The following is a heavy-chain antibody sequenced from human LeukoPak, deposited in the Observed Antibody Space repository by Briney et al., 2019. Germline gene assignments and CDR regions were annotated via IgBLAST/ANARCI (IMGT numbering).Heavy chain of an antibody. J-gene: IGHJ5*02. Sequence: HPGGSLRLSCAASGFTFSSYAMSWVRQAPGKGLEWVSAIRGSGGSTYYADSVKGRFTISRDNSKNTLYLQMNSLRAEDTAVYYCAKDRRYDFWSGPGDHWFDPWGQGTLVTVSS. CDR3: AKDRRYDFWSGPGDHWFDP. CDR1: GFTFSSYA. V-gene: IGHV3-23*01. CDR2: IRGSGGST. D-gene: IGHD3-3*01.